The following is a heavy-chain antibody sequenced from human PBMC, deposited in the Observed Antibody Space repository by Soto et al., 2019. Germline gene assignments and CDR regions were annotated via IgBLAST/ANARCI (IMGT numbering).Heavy chain of an antibody. Sequence: VQLEESGGSLVQPGGSLRLSCAASGFTFSTHTMNWVRQAPGKGLEWLSYISSGSRTIYYADSVMGRFTISRDNAQNSLYLQMHSLRDEDTAVYYCATGSGNGSGYWGQGTLVTVSS. V-gene: IGHV3-48*02. J-gene: IGHJ4*02. CDR2: ISSGSRTI. CDR1: GFTFSTHT. CDR3: ATGSGNGSGY. D-gene: IGHD3-10*01.